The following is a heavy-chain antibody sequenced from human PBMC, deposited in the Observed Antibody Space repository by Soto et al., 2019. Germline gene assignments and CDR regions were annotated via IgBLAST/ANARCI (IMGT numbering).Heavy chain of an antibody. D-gene: IGHD3-3*01. CDR2: ILYDGSNK. Sequence: QVQLVESGGGVVQPGRSLRLSCAASGFTFSSYAMHWVRQAPGKGLEGVAVILYDGSNKYYEDSVKGRFTSSRDNSKNTLYLQMNSLRAEDTAVYYCARPIYDFWSGYNYWGQGTLVTVSS. CDR3: ARPIYDFWSGYNY. CDR1: GFTFSSYA. V-gene: IGHV3-30-3*01. J-gene: IGHJ4*02.